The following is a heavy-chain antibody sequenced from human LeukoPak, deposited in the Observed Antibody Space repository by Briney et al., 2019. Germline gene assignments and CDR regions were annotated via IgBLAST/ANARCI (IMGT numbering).Heavy chain of an antibody. CDR1: GGSISSSNKY. V-gene: IGHV4-39*01. J-gene: IGHJ4*02. D-gene: IGHD5/OR15-5a*01. CDR2: FFYSGST. CDR3: ARHLGMSTMDY. Sequence: PSETLSLTCTVSGGSISSSNKYRGWIRQSPGKGLEWIGNFFYSGSTYYNPSLKSRVTISVDTSKNQFSLNLRSVTAADTAVYYCARHLGMSTMDYWGQGTLVTVSS.